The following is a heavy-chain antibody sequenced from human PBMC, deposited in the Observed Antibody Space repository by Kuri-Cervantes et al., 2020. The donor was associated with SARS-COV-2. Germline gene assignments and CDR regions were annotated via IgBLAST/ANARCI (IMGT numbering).Heavy chain of an antibody. Sequence: ASVKVSCKASGYTFTGYYMHWVRQAPGQGLEWMGWINPNSGGTNYAQKFQGWVTMTRDTSISTVYMELSRLRSDDTAVYYCARSTPSRRRVVISQGGAFDIWGQGTMVTVSS. J-gene: IGHJ3*02. D-gene: IGHD3-3*01. CDR2: INPNSGGT. CDR1: GYTFTGYY. CDR3: ARSTPSRRRVVISQGGAFDI. V-gene: IGHV1-2*04.